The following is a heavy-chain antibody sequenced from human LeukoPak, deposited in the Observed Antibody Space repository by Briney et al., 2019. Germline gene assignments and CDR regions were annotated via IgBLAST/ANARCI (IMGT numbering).Heavy chain of an antibody. J-gene: IGHJ6*02. V-gene: IGHV3-30-3*01. CDR1: GFTFSSYA. CDR3: AKRPDDYSYGMDV. CDR2: ISYDGSNK. Sequence: GGSLRLSCAASGFTFSSYAMHWVRQAPGKGLEWVAVISYDGSNKYYADSVKGRFTISRDNFKNTLYLQMNSLRPEDTAVYYCAKRPDDYSYGMDVWGQGTTVTVSS.